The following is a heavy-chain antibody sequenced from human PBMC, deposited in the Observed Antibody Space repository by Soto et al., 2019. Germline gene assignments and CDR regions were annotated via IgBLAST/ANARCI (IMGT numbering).Heavy chain of an antibody. V-gene: IGHV3-23*01. CDR1: GFTFSSYA. D-gene: IGHD1-26*01. CDR2: ISGNGGST. Sequence: SGGSLRRSCAASGFTFSSYAINWVRQGPGKGLEWVSAISGNGGSTYYADSVKGRFTISRDNSKNTLYLQMNSLRAEYTAVYYCAKGGSFYVGAFDIWGQGTMVTVSS. CDR3: AKGGSFYVGAFDI. J-gene: IGHJ3*02.